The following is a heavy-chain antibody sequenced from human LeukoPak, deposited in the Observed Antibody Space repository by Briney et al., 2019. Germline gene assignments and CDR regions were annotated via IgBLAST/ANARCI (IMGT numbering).Heavy chain of an antibody. V-gene: IGHV3-11*05. CDR3: ARDRLWEVGATPYFAY. CDR2: ISSSRSDT. Sequence: GGSLRLSCAASGFTFSDYYMSWIRLAPGEGLEWVSYISSSRSDTKYADSVKGRFTISRDNAKNSLYLQMNSLRAEDTAVYYCARDRLWEVGATPYFAYWGQGTLVTVSS. CDR1: GFTFSDYY. D-gene: IGHD1-26*01. J-gene: IGHJ4*02.